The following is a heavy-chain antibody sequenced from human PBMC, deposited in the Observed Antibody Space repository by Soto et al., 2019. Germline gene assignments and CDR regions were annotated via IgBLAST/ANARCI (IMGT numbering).Heavy chain of an antibody. J-gene: IGHJ5*01. V-gene: IGHV4-30-4*01. CDR3: DRGRYCLTGRCFPNWFDS. D-gene: IGHD1-20*01. CDR1: GDSISTVDYF. Sequence: PSEPLSLTCSVSGDSISTVDYFWAWIRQPPGQALEYIGYIYKSATTYYNPSFESRVAISLDTSKSQFSLNVTSVTAADTAVYFCDRGRYCLTGRCFPNWFDSWGQGTLVTVSS. CDR2: IYKSATT.